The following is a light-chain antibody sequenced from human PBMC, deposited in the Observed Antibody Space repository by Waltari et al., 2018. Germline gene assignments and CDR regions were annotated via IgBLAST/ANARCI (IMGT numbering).Light chain of an antibody. CDR2: DVS. Sequence: QSALTQPASVSGSPGQSITLSCTGTCSDVDFYNYVSWYQQHPGKAPRLMIYDVSNRPSGVSNRFSGSKSGNTASLTISGLQAEDEADYYCTSSSTSTTRVFGGGTKLTVL. J-gene: IGLJ3*02. CDR1: CSDVDFYNY. V-gene: IGLV2-14*03. CDR3: TSSSTSTTRV.